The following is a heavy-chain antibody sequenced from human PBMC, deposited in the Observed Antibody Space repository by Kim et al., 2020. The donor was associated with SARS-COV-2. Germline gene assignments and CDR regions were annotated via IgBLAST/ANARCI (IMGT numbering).Heavy chain of an antibody. V-gene: IGHV3-53*01. D-gene: IGHD3-10*01. CDR2: LYNNGVT. CDR3: AVPQSATDSYSFD. CDR1: GFSFRTNL. Sequence: GGSLRLSCSVSGFSFRTNLMPWVRQAPGKGPECVSVLYNNGVTYYSDALEGRFTISRNDSKNTLLLQILTRMTADTAIDYYAVPQSATDSYSFD. J-gene: IGHJ3*02.